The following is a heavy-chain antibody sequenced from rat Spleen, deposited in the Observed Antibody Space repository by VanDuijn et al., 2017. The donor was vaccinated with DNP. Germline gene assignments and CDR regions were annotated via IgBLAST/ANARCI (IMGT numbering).Heavy chain of an antibody. D-gene: IGHD5-1*01. Sequence: EVQLVESGGDLVQPGRSLKLSCVASGFTFSDYDMDWVRQAPTKGLEWVATINTNGGNTYYRDSVKGRFTVSRDNAKTPLFLQMDSLRPDDTATYYCATRPSGSFDYWGQGVMVTVSS. J-gene: IGHJ2*01. CDR2: INTNGGNT. V-gene: IGHV5-25*01. CDR1: GFTFSDYD. CDR3: ATRPSGSFDY.